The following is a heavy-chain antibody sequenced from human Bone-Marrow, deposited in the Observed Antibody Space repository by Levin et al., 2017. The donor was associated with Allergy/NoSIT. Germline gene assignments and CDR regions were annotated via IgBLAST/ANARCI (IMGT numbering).Heavy chain of an antibody. CDR3: ARDRSYYGSGTLDY. D-gene: IGHD3-10*01. CDR2: IKQDGSEK. Sequence: GGSLRLSCAASGFTFSSYWMSWVRQAPGKGLEWVANIKQDGSEKYYVDSVKGRFTISRDNAKNSLYLQMNSLRAEDTAVYYCARDRSYYGSGTLDYWGQGTLVTVSS. J-gene: IGHJ4*02. CDR1: GFTFSSYW. V-gene: IGHV3-7*01.